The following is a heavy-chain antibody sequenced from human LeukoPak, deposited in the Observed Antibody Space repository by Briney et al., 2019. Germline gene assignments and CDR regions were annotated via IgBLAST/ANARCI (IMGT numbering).Heavy chain of an antibody. J-gene: IGHJ4*02. CDR1: GFTFSHYS. V-gene: IGHV3-21*01. D-gene: IGHD3-3*01. Sequence: GGSLRLSCAASGFTSGFTFSHYSMNWVRQAPGKGLEWVSSISSSSSYIYYADSVKGRFTISKDNAKNSLYLQMNSLRAEDTAVYYCASVLLGVVTRSDYWGQGTLVTVSS. CDR2: ISSSSSYI. CDR3: ASVLLGVVTRSDY.